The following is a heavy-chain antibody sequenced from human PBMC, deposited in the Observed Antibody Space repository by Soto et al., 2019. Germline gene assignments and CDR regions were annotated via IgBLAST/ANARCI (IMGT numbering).Heavy chain of an antibody. J-gene: IGHJ4*02. CDR2: INHSGST. V-gene: IGHV4-34*01. Sequence: PSETLSLTCAVYGGSFSGYYWSWIRQPPGKGLEWIGEINHSGSTNYNPSLKSRVTISVDTSKNQFSLKLSSVTAAGTAVYYCASLHSSGWYYFDYWGQGTLVTVSS. CDR3: ASLHSSGWYYFDY. D-gene: IGHD6-19*01. CDR1: GGSFSGYY.